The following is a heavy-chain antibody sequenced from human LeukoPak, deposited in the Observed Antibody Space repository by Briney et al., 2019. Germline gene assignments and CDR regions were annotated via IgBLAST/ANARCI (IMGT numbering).Heavy chain of an antibody. V-gene: IGHV4-30-2*01. CDR1: GGSISSGGYS. J-gene: IGHJ1*01. Sequence: SETLSLTCTVSGGSISSGGYSWSWIRQPPGKGLEWIGYIYHSGSTYYNPSLKSRVTISVDRSKNQFSLKLSSVTAADTAVYYCASSLSGEARGDFQHWGQGTLVTVSS. CDR3: ASSLSGEARGDFQH. D-gene: IGHD3-16*01. CDR2: IYHSGST.